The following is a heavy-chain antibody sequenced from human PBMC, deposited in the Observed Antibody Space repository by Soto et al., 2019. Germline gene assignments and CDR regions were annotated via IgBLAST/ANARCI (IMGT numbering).Heavy chain of an antibody. CDR3: AYDILTVANFDY. V-gene: IGHV1-69*02. CDR1: GGTFSSYT. J-gene: IGHJ4*02. CDR2: IIPILGIA. D-gene: IGHD3-9*01. Sequence: QVQLVQSGAEVKKPGSSVKVSCKASGGTFSSYTISWVRQAPGQGLEWMGRIIPILGIANYAQKFQGRVTITADKSTSTAYMELSSLRSEDTAVYYCAYDILTVANFDYWGQGTLVTVSS.